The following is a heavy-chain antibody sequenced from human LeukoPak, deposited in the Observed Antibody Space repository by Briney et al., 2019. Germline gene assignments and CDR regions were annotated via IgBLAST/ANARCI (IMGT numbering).Heavy chain of an antibody. D-gene: IGHD5-12*01. CDR3: AKAPPGYSSYALPAN. CDR2: ISGPGGGT. V-gene: IGHV3-23*01. J-gene: IGHJ4*02. Sequence: GGSLRLSCAASGFTFSTYVMNWVRQAPGKGLEWVSAISGPGGGTYYADSVKGRFTISRDNSKSTLYLQMNSLRVEDTAIYYCAKAPPGYSSYALPANWGQGTLVTVSS. CDR1: GFTFSTYV.